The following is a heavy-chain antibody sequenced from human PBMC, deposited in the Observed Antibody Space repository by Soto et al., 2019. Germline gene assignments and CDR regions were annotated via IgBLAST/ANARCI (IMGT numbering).Heavy chain of an antibody. CDR2: IKSKTDGGTT. J-gene: IGHJ4*02. Sequence: GGSLRLSCAASVFTFSNAWMNWVRQAPGKGLEWVGRIKSKTDGGTTDYAAPVKGRFTISRDDSKNTLYLQMNSLKTEDTAVYYCTTFWSGYYTGFEAYWGQGTLVTVSS. D-gene: IGHD3-3*01. V-gene: IGHV3-15*07. CDR3: TTFWSGYYTGFEAY. CDR1: VFTFSNAW.